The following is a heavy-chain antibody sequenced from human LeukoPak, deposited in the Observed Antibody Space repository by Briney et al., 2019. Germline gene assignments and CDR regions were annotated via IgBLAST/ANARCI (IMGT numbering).Heavy chain of an antibody. Sequence: PSETLSLTCTVFGGSISSTSYYWGWIRQPPGKGLEWIGYIYYSGSTNYNPSLKSRVTISVDTSKNQFSLKLSSVTAADTAVYYCARVPDPSSGYSGSWWFDPWGQGTLVTVSS. V-gene: IGHV4-61*05. CDR3: ARVPDPSSGYSGSWWFDP. J-gene: IGHJ5*02. CDR1: GGSISSTSYY. D-gene: IGHD6-13*01. CDR2: IYYSGST.